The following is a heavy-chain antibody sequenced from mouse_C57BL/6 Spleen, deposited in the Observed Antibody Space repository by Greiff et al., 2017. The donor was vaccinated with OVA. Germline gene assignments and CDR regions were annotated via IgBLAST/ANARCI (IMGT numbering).Heavy chain of an antibody. CDR1: GYAFTNYL. V-gene: IGHV1-54*01. D-gene: IGHD2-4*01. CDR3: ARSDYGYYAMDY. Sequence: VQLVESGAELVRPGTSVKVSCKASGYAFTNYLIEWVKQRPGQGLEWIGVINPGSGGTNYNEKFKGKATLTADKSSSTAYMQLSSLTSEDSAVYFCARSDYGYYAMDYWGQGTSVTVSS. J-gene: IGHJ4*01. CDR2: INPGSGGT.